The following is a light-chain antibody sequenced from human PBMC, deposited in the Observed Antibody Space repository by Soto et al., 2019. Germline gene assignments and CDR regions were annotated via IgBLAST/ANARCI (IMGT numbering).Light chain of an antibody. V-gene: IGKV1-16*01. J-gene: IGKJ5*01. CDR1: QGSKNY. Sequence: IEMTQSPSSLSAAVGDSLIKTHRASQGSKNYVSWCQNKQGKAPQSLIYAASSLESGVPSRFSGTVSGTEFSLTITSLQPEDVATYYCQQLFGSPITFGQGTRLEI. CDR2: AAS. CDR3: QQLFGSPIT.